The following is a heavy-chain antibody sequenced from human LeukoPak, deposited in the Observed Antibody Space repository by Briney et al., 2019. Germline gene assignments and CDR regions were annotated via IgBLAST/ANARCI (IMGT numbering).Heavy chain of an antibody. CDR2: ISYDGSNK. V-gene: IGHV3-30-3*01. J-gene: IGHJ5*02. CDR3: ASPYSGYVGEKYNWFDP. Sequence: AGGSLRLSCEASGFTFSSYAMHWVRQAPGKGLEWVAVISYDGSNKYYADAVKGRFTISRDNAKNSLYLQMNSLRAEDTAVYYCASPYSGYVGEKYNWFDPWGQGTLVTVSS. D-gene: IGHD5-12*01. CDR1: GFTFSSYA.